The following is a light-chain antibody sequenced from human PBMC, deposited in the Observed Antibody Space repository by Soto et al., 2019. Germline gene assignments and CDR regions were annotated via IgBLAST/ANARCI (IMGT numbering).Light chain of an antibody. Sequence: QSALTQPASVSGSPGQSITISCTGTSSDVGGYNYVSWYQQHPGKPPNLIIFDVSNRPSGVSNRFSGSKSGNSASLTISGLQAEDEADYYCSSYTGSNTPVVFGGGTKVTVL. CDR3: SSYTGSNTPVV. CDR1: SSDVGGYNY. V-gene: IGLV2-14*01. CDR2: DVS. J-gene: IGLJ2*01.